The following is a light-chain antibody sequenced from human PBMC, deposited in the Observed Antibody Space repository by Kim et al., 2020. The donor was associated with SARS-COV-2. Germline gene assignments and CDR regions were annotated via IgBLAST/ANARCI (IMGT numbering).Light chain of an antibody. CDR2: WAA. J-gene: IGKJ4*01. Sequence: ATINCKSSQSVLSSANNKDFLAWYQQRPGQPPKMLIYWAATRESGVPDRFSGSGSGTDFTLTISSLQAEDVAVYYCQQYYSVPLAFGGGTKVDIK. CDR1: QSVLSSANNKDF. CDR3: QQYYSVPLA. V-gene: IGKV4-1*01.